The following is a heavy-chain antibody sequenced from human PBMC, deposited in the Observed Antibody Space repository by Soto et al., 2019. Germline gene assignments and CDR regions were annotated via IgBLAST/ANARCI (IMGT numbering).Heavy chain of an antibody. CDR1: GYTFTSYA. J-gene: IGHJ3*02. CDR2: INAGNGNT. CDR3: ASLLVRVDAFDI. V-gene: IGHV1-3*01. Sequence: QVQLVQSGAEVKKPGASVKVSCKASGYTFTSYAMHWVRQAPGQRLEWMGWINAGNGNTKYSQKFQGRVTITRDTSASTACMELSSLRSEDTAVYYCASLLVRVDAFDIWGQGTMVTVSS. D-gene: IGHD6-13*01.